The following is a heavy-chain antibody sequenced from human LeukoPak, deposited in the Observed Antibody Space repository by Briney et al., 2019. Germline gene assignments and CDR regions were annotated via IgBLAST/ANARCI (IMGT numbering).Heavy chain of an antibody. CDR1: GFTFSSYS. CDR3: ASDILTPPFDY. Sequence: GGSLRLSCAASGFTFSSYSMNWVRQAPGRGLEWVSPISSSSSYIYYADSVKGRFTISRDNAKNSLYLQMNSLRAEDTAVYYCASDILTPPFDYWGQGTLVTVSS. CDR2: ISSSSSYI. D-gene: IGHD3-9*01. J-gene: IGHJ4*02. V-gene: IGHV3-21*01.